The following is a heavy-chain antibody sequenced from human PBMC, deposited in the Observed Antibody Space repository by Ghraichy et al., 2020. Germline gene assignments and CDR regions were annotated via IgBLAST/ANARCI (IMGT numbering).Heavy chain of an antibody. CDR2: ISGSGGST. Sequence: KLSCAATGFTFSSYAMSWVRQAPGKGLEWVSAISGSGGSTYYADSVKGRFTISRDNSRNTLYLQINSLRAEDTAMYYCAKGFCSGGTCYSRPFGMDVWGQGTTVTVSS. CDR1: GFTFSSYA. D-gene: IGHD2-15*01. J-gene: IGHJ6*02. CDR3: AKGFCSGGTCYSRPFGMDV. V-gene: IGHV3-23*01.